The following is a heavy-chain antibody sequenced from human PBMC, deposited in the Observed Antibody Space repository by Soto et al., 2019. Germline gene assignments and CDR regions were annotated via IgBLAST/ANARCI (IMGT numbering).Heavy chain of an antibody. Sequence: PEESLKISCKASGYSFTTYWIGWVRQMPGKGLEWMGIINPGDSDTKYSPSFQGQVTISADKSITTAYLQWSSLKASDTAMYYCARHSRNYYGMDVWGQGTTVTVSS. J-gene: IGHJ6*02. CDR3: ARHSRNYYGMDV. CDR2: INPGDSDT. V-gene: IGHV5-51*01. CDR1: GYSFTTYW.